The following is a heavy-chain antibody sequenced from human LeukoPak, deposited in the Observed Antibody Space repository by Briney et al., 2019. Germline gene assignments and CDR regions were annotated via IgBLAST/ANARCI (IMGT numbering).Heavy chain of an antibody. V-gene: IGHV3-33*06. Sequence: ARSLTLSCEVSGFTLGSYCMQWFRQPPDKGLEWVAFVWYVRSNKYYADSVKGRFTISRDNSKNTLYLQMNSLRAEDTAVYYCAKDILMVRGVIPYYMDVWGKGTTVTVSS. CDR3: AKDILMVRGVIPYYMDV. CDR1: GFTLGSYC. J-gene: IGHJ6*03. CDR2: VWYVRSNK. D-gene: IGHD3-10*01.